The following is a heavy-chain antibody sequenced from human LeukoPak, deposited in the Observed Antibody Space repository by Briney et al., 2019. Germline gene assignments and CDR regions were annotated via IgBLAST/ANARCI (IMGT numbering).Heavy chain of an antibody. CDR3: AKGPIVVVPAAMGMDV. J-gene: IGHJ6*02. CDR1: GFTFSSYS. Sequence: GGSLRLSCAASGFTFSSYSMNWVRQAPGKGLEWVSAISGSGGSTYYADSVKGRFTISRDNSKNTLYLQMNSLRAEDTAVYYCAKGPIVVVPAAMGMDVWGQGTTVTVSS. V-gene: IGHV3-23*01. D-gene: IGHD2-2*01. CDR2: ISGSGGST.